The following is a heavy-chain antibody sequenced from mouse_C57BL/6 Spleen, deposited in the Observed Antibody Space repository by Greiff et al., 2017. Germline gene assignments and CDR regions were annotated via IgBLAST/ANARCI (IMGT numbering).Heavy chain of an antibody. Sequence: QVHVKQSGAELVKPGASVKMSCKASGYTFTTYPIEWMKQNHGKSLEWIGNFHPYNDDTKYNEKFKGKATLTVEKSSSTVYLELSRLTSDDSAVYYCARSTLYDGYYGSFDYWGQGTTLTVSS. CDR2: FHPYNDDT. CDR1: GYTFTTYP. D-gene: IGHD2-3*01. J-gene: IGHJ2*01. V-gene: IGHV1-47*01. CDR3: ARSTLYDGYYGSFDY.